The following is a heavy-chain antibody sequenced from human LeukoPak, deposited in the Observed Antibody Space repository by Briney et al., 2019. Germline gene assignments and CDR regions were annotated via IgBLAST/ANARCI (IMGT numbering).Heavy chain of an antibody. J-gene: IGHJ3*02. CDR2: ISSSSSYI. CDR1: GFTFSSYS. D-gene: IGHD2-2*01. V-gene: IGHV3-21*01. Sequence: GGSLRLSCAASGFTFSSYSMNWVRQAPGKGLEWVSSISSSSSYIYYADSVKGRFTISRDNAKNSLYLQMNSLGAEDTAVYYCARDAIPAASLDAFDIWGQGTMVTVSS. CDR3: ARDAIPAASLDAFDI.